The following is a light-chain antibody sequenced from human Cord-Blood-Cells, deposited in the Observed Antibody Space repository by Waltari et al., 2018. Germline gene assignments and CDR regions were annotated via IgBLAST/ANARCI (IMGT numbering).Light chain of an antibody. CDR3: QQSYSTPFT. CDR2: AAS. J-gene: IGKJ3*01. Sequence: DIQSCQSPSPLSASVGDRVTITCRASQSISSYLNWYQQKPGKAPKLLIYAASSLQSGVPSRFSGSGSGTDFTLTISSLQPEDFATYYCQQSYSTPFTFGPGTKVDIK. V-gene: IGKV1-39*01. CDR1: QSISSY.